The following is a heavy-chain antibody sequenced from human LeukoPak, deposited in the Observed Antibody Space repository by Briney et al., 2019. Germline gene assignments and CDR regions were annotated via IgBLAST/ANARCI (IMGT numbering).Heavy chain of an antibody. CDR3: ARVGEFVVVTASTHSYYMDV. D-gene: IGHD2-21*02. CDR2: IFHSGNS. V-gene: IGHV4-38-2*02. Sequence: NPSETLSLTCTVSGYSMSSGYYWGWIRQPPGKGLQWIGSIFHSGNSYYNPSLKSRVTISVDTSKNQFSLKLSSVTAADTAVYYCARVGEFVVVTASTHSYYMDVWGKGTTVTVSS. J-gene: IGHJ6*03. CDR1: GYSMSSGYY.